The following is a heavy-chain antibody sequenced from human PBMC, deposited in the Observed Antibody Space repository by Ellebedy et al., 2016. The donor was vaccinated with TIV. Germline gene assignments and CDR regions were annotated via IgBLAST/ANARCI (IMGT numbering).Heavy chain of an antibody. CDR3: AGRPPLIAALLPYDAFDI. CDR2: IYTSGST. J-gene: IGHJ3*02. CDR1: GGSISSYY. Sequence: SETLSLXCTVSGGSISSYYWSWIRQPAGKGLEWIGRIYTSGSTYYNPSLKSRVTISVDTSKNQFSLKLSSVTAADTAVYYCAGRPPLIAALLPYDAFDIWGQGTMVTVSS. V-gene: IGHV4-4*07. D-gene: IGHD6-6*01.